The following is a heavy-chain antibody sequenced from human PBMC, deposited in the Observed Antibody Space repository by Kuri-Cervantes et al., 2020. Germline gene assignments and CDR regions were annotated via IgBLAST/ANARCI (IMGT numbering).Heavy chain of an antibody. D-gene: IGHD3-3*01. Sequence: SVKVSCKASGFTFTSSAVQWVRQARGQRLEWIGWIVVGSGNTNYAQKFQERVTITADESTSTAYMELSSLRSEDTAVYYCARDPTYYDFWSGYGYGPEAFDIWGQGTMVTVSS. CDR3: ARDPTYYDFWSGYGYGPEAFDI. CDR1: GFTFTSSA. J-gene: IGHJ3*02. V-gene: IGHV1-58*01. CDR2: IVVGSGNT.